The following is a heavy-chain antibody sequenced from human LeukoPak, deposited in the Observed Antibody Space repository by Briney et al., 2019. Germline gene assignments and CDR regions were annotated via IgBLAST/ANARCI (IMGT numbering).Heavy chain of an antibody. CDR1: GYTFTSYD. J-gene: IGHJ4*02. D-gene: IGHD2-15*01. CDR3: ARSHLHMVAYPADY. V-gene: IGHV1-8*03. CDR2: MNPNSGST. Sequence: ASVKVSCKASGYTFTSYDINWVRQATGQGLEWMGWMNPNSGSTCYAQKFQGRVTITRNTSISTAYMELSSLRSEDTAVYYCARSHLHMVAYPADYWGQGTLVTVAS.